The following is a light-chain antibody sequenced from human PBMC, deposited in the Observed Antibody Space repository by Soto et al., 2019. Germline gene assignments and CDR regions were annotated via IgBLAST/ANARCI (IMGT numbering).Light chain of an antibody. Sequence: EVVMTQSPATLSVSPGERATLSCRASQSVSSNLAWYQQKPAQAPRLLIYGASTRATRIPARFRGSGSGTEFTLTINSLQSEDFAVDYCQLYNNWPPWTFGQGTKVEIK. CDR3: QLYNNWPPWT. CDR2: GAS. J-gene: IGKJ1*01. CDR1: QSVSSN. V-gene: IGKV3-15*01.